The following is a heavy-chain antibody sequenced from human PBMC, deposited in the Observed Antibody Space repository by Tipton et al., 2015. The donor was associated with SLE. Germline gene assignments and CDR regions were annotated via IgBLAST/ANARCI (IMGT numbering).Heavy chain of an antibody. CDR1: GFTFTFYW. CDR2: IKQDGSEE. CDR3: ARGGSSRGFDF. J-gene: IGHJ4*02. V-gene: IGHV3-7*01. Sequence: SLRLSCVASGFTFTFYWMSWVRQAPGKGLEWVANIKQDGSEESYVDSVEGRFTISRDNAKNSLYLQMNSLRAEDTAVYYCARGGSSRGFDFWGQGTLVTVSS. D-gene: IGHD6-6*01.